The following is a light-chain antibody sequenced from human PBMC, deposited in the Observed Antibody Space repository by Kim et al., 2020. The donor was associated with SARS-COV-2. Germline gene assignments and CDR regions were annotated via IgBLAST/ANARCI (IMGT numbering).Light chain of an antibody. Sequence: ASVKITCTLRSGHSSYPIAWHQQQPEKAPRFLMRLNSDGSHNKGDGIPDRFSGSSSGAERYLTISSLQSEDEADYYCQTWGTGIWVFGGGTQLTVL. CDR3: QTWGTGIWV. J-gene: IGLJ3*02. V-gene: IGLV4-69*01. CDR1: SGHSSYP. CDR2: LNSDGSH.